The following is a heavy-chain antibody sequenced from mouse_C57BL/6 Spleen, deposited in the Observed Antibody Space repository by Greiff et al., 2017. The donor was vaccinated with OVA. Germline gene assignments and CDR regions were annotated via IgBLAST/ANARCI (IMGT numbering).Heavy chain of an antibody. CDR1: GYAFSSSW. J-gene: IGHJ4*01. CDR3: ARQGFAMDY. Sequence: QVQLQQSGPELVKPGASVKISCKASGYAFSSSWMNWVKQRPGKGLEWIGRIYPGDGDTNYNGKFKGKATLTADKSSSTAYMQLSSLTSEDSAVYFCARQGFAMDYWGQGTSVTVSP. V-gene: IGHV1-82*01. CDR2: IYPGDGDT.